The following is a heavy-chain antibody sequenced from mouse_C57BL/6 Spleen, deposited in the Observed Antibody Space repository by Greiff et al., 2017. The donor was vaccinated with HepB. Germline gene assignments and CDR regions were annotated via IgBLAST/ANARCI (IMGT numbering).Heavy chain of an antibody. Sequence: VQLQQSGAELVMPGASVKLSCKASGYTFTSYWMHWVKQRPGQGLEWIGEIDPSDSYTNYNQKFKGKSTLTVDKSSSTAYMQLRSLTSEDSAVYYCARSGAGLYAMDYWGQGTSVTVSS. J-gene: IGHJ4*01. CDR2: IDPSDSYT. CDR1: GYTFTSYW. CDR3: ARSGAGLYAMDY. D-gene: IGHD3-3*01. V-gene: IGHV1-69*01.